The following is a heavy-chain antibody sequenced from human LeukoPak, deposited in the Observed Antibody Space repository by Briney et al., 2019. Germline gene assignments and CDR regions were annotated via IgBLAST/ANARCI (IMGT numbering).Heavy chain of an antibody. CDR3: ARDGSGWYSSSPYYLDY. J-gene: IGHJ4*02. CDR1: GFTFSTYI. V-gene: IGHV3-64*01. Sequence: GGSLRLSCAASGFTFSTYIMHWVRQAPGKGLEYVSAISATGGSTYYANSVKGRFTISRDNSKNTLYLHMGSLRPEDMAVYYCARDGSGWYSSSPYYLDYWGQGTLVTVSS. CDR2: ISATGGST. D-gene: IGHD6-19*01.